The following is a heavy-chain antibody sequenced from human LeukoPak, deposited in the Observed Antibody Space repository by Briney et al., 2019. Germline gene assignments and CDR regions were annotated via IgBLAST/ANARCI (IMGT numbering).Heavy chain of an antibody. J-gene: IGHJ4*02. D-gene: IGHD6-25*01. Sequence: PGGSLRLSCAASGVTVSSHYMSWVRQAPGQGLEWVSAIYNDGSTNYADSVKGRFTISRDTSKNTLYLQMNSLRAEDTAVYYCARAETSAGSYWGQGTLVTVSS. V-gene: IGHV3-53*01. CDR3: ARAETSAGSY. CDR2: IYNDGST. CDR1: GVTVSSHY.